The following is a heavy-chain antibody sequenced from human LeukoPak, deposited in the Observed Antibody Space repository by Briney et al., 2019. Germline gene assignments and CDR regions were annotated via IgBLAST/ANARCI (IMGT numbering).Heavy chain of an antibody. CDR3: ARGPDPHSSSWYVNWFDP. J-gene: IGHJ5*02. CDR1: GGSFSGYY. D-gene: IGHD6-13*01. Sequence: SETLSLTCAVYGGSFSGYYWSWIRQPPGKGLEWIGEINHSVSTNYNPSLKSRVTISVDTSKNQFSLKLSSVTAADTAVYYCARGPDPHSSSWYVNWFDPWGQGTLVTVSS. V-gene: IGHV4-34*01. CDR2: INHSVST.